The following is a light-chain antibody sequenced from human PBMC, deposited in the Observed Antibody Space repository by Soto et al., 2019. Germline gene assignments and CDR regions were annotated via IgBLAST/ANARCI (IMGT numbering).Light chain of an antibody. CDR2: DAS. V-gene: IGKV3-20*01. J-gene: IGKJ4*01. CDR3: QQYGRTPLT. Sequence: EIVLTQSPGTLSLSPGERASLYCRASQSVSRNYVAWYHYKPGQAPRLLIYDASTRATGIPDRFSGSGSGADFTLTISRLEPEDFAVYFCQQYGRTPLTFGGGSKVEIK. CDR1: QSVSRNY.